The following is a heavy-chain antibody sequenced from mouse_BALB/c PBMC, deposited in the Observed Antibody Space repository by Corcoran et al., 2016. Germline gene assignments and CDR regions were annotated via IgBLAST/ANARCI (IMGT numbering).Heavy chain of an antibody. CDR2: IDTYTGEP. J-gene: IGHJ3*01. CDR3: ARLYYDYNPTWCAY. CDR1: GYTFTNHG. D-gene: IGHD2-4*01. V-gene: IGHV9-3-1*01. Sequence: QIQLVHSGPELKKPGETVKISCKASGYTFTNHGMYWVKQVPGKGLKWMGWIDTYTGEPTYADDFKGRFAFSWENSASTAYLQINNLKDEDTATYICARLYYDYNPTWCAYWRQGTLVTLSA.